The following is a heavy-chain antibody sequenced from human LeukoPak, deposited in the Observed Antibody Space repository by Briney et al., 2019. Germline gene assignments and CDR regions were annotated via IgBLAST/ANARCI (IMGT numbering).Heavy chain of an antibody. CDR1: QFTLSSYA. CDR2: TSASGGST. D-gene: IGHD3-22*01. CDR3: AKDRPENYDRSGISHMDV. V-gene: IGHV3-23*01. J-gene: IGHJ6*03. Sequence: GGSLRLSCAASQFTLSSYAMTWVRQAPGKGLEWVSTTSASGGSTYYADSVKGRFTISRDNSKNTVYLQMNSLRAEDTAVYYCAKDRPENYDRSGISHMDVWGKGTTVIVSS.